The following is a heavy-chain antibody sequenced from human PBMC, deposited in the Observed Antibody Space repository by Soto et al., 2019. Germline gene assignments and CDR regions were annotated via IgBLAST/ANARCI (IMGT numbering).Heavy chain of an antibody. CDR1: GYTFTGYY. CDR2: INPNSGGT. CDR3: ARAGDYSGMDV. Sequence: ASVEVSCKASGYTFTGYYRRWVRHAPGQGLEWMGLINPNSGGTNYAQKFQAWVTMTRDTSISTAYLQMNSLNTADTAIYYCARAGDYSGMDVWGHGTTVTVSS. D-gene: IGHD1-1*01. V-gene: IGHV1-2*04. J-gene: IGHJ6*02.